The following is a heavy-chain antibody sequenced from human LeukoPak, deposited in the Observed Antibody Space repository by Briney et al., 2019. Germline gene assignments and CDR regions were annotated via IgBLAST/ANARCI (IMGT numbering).Heavy chain of an antibody. CDR2: ISYDGSNK. V-gene: IGHV3-30-3*01. CDR3: AKDAGSSWYGDFDY. Sequence: PGGSLRLSCAASGFTFSSYAMHWVRQAPGKGLEWVAVISYDGSNKYYADSVKGRFTISRDNSKNTLYLQMNSLRAEDTAVYYCAKDAGSSWYGDFDYWGQGTLVTVSS. D-gene: IGHD6-13*01. J-gene: IGHJ4*02. CDR1: GFTFSSYA.